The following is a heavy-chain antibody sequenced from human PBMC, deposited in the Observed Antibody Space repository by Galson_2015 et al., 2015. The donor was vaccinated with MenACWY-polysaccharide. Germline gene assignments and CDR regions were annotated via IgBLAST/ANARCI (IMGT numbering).Heavy chain of an antibody. V-gene: IGHV4-39*07. D-gene: IGHD3-10*01. Sequence: ETLSLTCSVSRGSIIARDYCWGWIRQTPGKGLEWMGTIYFSGDTFYNPSLKSRITISLGTSRNQFSLKLTSVTAADTAVYFCAAYYASGSSFAYWGQGTLVPVSS. CDR2: IYFSGDT. J-gene: IGHJ4*02. CDR1: RGSIIARDYC. CDR3: AAYYASGSSFAY.